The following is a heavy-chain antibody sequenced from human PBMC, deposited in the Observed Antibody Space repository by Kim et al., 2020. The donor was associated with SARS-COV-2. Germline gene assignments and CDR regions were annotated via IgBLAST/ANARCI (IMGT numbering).Heavy chain of an antibody. CDR3: LRNGAGWSFSGYICMDG. CDR1: GGTFSSYA. D-gene: IGHD6-25*01. V-gene: IGHV1-69*13. CDR2: IIPAFGTT. Sequence: SVKVSCKASGGTFSSYAISWVRQAPGQGLEWMGSIIPAFGTTNFAQTFQGRVTLSAEESTRTPYMVLDDLKFDDTLVSYCLRNGAGWSFSGYICMDGWG. J-gene: IGHJ6*01.